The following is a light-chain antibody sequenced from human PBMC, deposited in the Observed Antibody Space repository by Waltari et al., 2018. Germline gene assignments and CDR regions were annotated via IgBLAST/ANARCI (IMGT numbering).Light chain of an antibody. CDR1: SSIY. Sequence: QSDLTQPRSVSGSPGQSVTIPFTGTSSIYVSWYQQHPSKAPQLLIFEVTRRPSGVPDRFSGSKSGNTASLTISGLQAEDEADYYCCSYGGRYVFGTATKVTVL. V-gene: IGLV2-11*01. CDR2: EVT. J-gene: IGLJ1*01. CDR3: CSYGGRYV.